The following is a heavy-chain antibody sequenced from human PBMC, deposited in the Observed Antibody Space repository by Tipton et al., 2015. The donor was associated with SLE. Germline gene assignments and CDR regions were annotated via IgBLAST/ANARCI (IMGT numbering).Heavy chain of an antibody. CDR2: ISGSGGDT. Sequence: SLRLSCAASGFTFSEYHMNWVRQAPGKGLGWVSGISGSGGDTYYADSVKGRFTIFRDNSKNTLYLQMNSLRVEDTALYYCANQTGAWGQGTLVTVSS. CDR1: GFTFSEYH. D-gene: IGHD1-14*01. CDR3: ANQTGA. V-gene: IGHV3-23*01. J-gene: IGHJ1*01.